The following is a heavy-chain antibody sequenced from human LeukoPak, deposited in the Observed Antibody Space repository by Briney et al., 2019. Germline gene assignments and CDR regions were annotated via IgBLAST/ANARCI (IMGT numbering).Heavy chain of an antibody. D-gene: IGHD3-10*01. CDR1: GGSIRSGGYY. CDR2: IYYTGST. CDR3: ARGFRGPNFDY. V-gene: IGHV4-39*02. Sequence: PSETLSLTCNVSGGSIRSGGYYWGWIRQPPGQGLEWIATIYYTGSTYSNPSLKSRVTISVDTSKNHFSLKLNSVTAADTAVYYCARGFRGPNFDYWGQGTLVTVSS. J-gene: IGHJ4*02.